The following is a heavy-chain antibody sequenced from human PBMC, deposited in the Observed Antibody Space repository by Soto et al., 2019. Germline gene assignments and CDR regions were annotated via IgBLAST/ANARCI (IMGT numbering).Heavy chain of an antibody. D-gene: IGHD3-22*01. CDR2: ISTYNGDA. CDR1: GYTFTSFG. J-gene: IGHJ4*02. V-gene: IGHV1-18*01. Sequence: QVQLVQSGAEVKKPGASVKVSWKASGYTFTSFGISWVRQAPGQGPEWMGWISTYNGDAKYAQKFQDRVTITKDIFTSTVYMELRSLRSDDTAMYYCARDWSAVVLPDYWGQGTLVTVSS. CDR3: ARDWSAVVLPDY.